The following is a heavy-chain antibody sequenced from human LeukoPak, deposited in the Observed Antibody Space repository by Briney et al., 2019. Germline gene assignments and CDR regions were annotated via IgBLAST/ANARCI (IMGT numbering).Heavy chain of an antibody. CDR3: AWGIAAAGVYYYYMDV. CDR2: ISAYNGNT. V-gene: IGHV1-18*01. D-gene: IGHD6-13*01. Sequence: ASVKVSCKASGYTFTSYGISWVRQAPGQGLEWMGWISAYNGNTNYAQKFQGRVTITADESTSTAYMELSSLRSEDTAVYYCAWGIAAAGVYYYYMDVWGKGTTVTVSS. CDR1: GYTFTSYG. J-gene: IGHJ6*03.